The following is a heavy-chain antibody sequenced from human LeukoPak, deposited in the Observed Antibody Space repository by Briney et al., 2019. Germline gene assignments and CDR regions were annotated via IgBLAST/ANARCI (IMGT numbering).Heavy chain of an antibody. CDR3: AKDHLAAPYYFDY. Sequence: GGSLRLSCAASGFTFSSDSMTWVRQAPGKGLEWVSAISGSGGSTYYADSVKGRFTISRDNSKNTLYLQMDSLRAEDTAVYYCAKDHLAAPYYFDYWGQGTLVTVSS. D-gene: IGHD6-6*01. J-gene: IGHJ4*02. V-gene: IGHV3-23*01. CDR2: ISGSGGST. CDR1: GFTFSSDS.